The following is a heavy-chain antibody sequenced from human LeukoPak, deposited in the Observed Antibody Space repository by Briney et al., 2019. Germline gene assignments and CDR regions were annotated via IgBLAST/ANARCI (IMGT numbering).Heavy chain of an antibody. CDR3: ARGRFGELIFDY. V-gene: IGHV4-59*01. CDR2: ISSSGST. D-gene: IGHD3-10*01. Sequence: KPSETLSLTCTVSGGSISSYFWSWIRQPPGKGLEWIGYISSSGSTDYNPSLKSRVTMSVDTSKNQFSLNLNSVTAADTAVYYCARGRFGELIFDYWGQGTLVTVSS. CDR1: GGSISSYF. J-gene: IGHJ4*02.